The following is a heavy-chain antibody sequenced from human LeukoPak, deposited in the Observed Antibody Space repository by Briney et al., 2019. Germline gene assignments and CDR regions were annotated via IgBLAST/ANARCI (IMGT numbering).Heavy chain of an antibody. Sequence: GGSLTLSCAASGFTFSSYWMSWVRQAPGKGLEWVANIKQGGSEKYYVDSVKGRFTISRDNAKNSLYLQMNSLRAEDTAVYYCARDQEQQLVEGDGYWGQGTLVTVSS. J-gene: IGHJ4*02. CDR2: IKQGGSEK. V-gene: IGHV3-7*01. D-gene: IGHD6-13*01. CDR3: ARDQEQQLVEGDGY. CDR1: GFTFSSYW.